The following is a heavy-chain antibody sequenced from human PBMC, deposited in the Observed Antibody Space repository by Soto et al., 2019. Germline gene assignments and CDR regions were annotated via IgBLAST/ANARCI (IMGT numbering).Heavy chain of an antibody. CDR1: GGSIHDYY. D-gene: IGHD3-3*01. CDR3: ARARKATYITGGFDS. Sequence: PSETLSLTCTVSGGSIHDYYWVWIRQPPGKGLEWIGSIFYTGSTDYNPSLKSRVTLSLATSKNQFSLNLSSVTAADTAVYYCARARKATYITGGFDSWGQGTLVTVSS. J-gene: IGHJ4*02. V-gene: IGHV4-59*01. CDR2: IFYTGST.